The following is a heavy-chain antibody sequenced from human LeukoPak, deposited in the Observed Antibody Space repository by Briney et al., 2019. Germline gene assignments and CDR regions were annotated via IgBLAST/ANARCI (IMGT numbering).Heavy chain of an antibody. D-gene: IGHD2-2*01. Sequence: GGSLRLSCAASGFSFSSYWMHWVRQAPGKGLVWVSGINSDGTTKSYADSVKGRFTISRDNAKNTLYLQMNSLRAEDTAVYYCATGYCSSASCYRAFEYWGQGTLVTVSS. V-gene: IGHV3-74*01. CDR2: INSDGTTK. J-gene: IGHJ4*02. CDR3: ATGYCSSASCYRAFEY. CDR1: GFSFSSYW.